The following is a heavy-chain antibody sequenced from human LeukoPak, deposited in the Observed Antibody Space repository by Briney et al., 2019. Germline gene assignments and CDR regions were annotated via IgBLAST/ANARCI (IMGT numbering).Heavy chain of an antibody. D-gene: IGHD6-13*01. V-gene: IGHV4-38-2*02. CDR3: ARVTGYRIEDYFDY. J-gene: IGHJ4*02. CDR1: GYSISSGYY. CDR2: INHSGST. Sequence: SETLSLTCTVSGYSISSGYYWGWIRQPPGKGLEWIGEINHSGSTNYNPSLKSRVTISVDTSKNQFSLKLRSVAAADTAVYYCARVTGYRIEDYFDYWGQGTLVTVSS.